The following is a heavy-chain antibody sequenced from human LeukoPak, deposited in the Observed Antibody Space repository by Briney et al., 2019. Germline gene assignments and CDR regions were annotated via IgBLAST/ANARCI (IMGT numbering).Heavy chain of an antibody. CDR2: VNPNSGGT. J-gene: IGHJ4*02. CDR1: GYTFTVYY. CDR3: ATLLVPTPDFDY. D-gene: IGHD3-10*02. V-gene: IGHV1-2*02. Sequence: ASVNVSYRASGYTFTVYYMHWVRQAPGQGGEGMGWVNPNSGGTNYTQKFQGRVTMTRDTSISTAYMELSRLRSDDTAVYYCATLLVPTPDFDYWGQGTLVTVSS.